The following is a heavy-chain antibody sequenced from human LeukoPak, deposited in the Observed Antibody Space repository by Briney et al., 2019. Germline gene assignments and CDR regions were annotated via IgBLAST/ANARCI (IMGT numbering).Heavy chain of an antibody. V-gene: IGHV3-9*01. CDR3: AKGHIPYYYDSSGYPDY. CDR2: ISWNSGSI. Sequence: GGSLRLSCAACGFTFDDYAMHWVRQAPGKGLEWVSGISWNSGSIGYADSVKGRFTISRDNAKNSLYLQMNSLRAEDTALYYCAKGHIPYYYDSSGYPDYWGQGTLVTVSS. J-gene: IGHJ4*02. CDR1: GFTFDDYA. D-gene: IGHD3-22*01.